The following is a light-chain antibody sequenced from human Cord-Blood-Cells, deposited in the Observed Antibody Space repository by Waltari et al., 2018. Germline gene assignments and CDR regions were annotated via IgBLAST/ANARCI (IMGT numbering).Light chain of an antibody. CDR3: QQYKNWPPCT. J-gene: IGKJ2*02. CDR2: GAS. V-gene: IGKV3D-15*01. CDR1: QSVSSN. Sequence: EIVMTQSPATLSVSPGERATLSCRASQSVSSNLAWYHQKPGQAPRLLIYGASTRATGIPARFSGSGSGTEFTLTISSLQSEDFAVYYCQQYKNWPPCTFGQGTKLEIK.